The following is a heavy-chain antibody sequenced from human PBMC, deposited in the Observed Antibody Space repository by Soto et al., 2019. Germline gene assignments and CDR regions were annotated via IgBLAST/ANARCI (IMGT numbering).Heavy chain of an antibody. CDR3: ARLGGYCSGGSCPYGMDA. D-gene: IGHD2-15*01. Sequence: GGSLRLSCAASGFTFSSYSMNWVRQAPGKGLEWVSSISSSSSYIYYADSVKGRFTISRDNAKNSLYLQMNSLRAEDTAVYYCARLGGYCSGGSCPYGMDAWGQGTTVTVSS. J-gene: IGHJ6*02. V-gene: IGHV3-21*04. CDR1: GFTFSSYS. CDR2: ISSSSSYI.